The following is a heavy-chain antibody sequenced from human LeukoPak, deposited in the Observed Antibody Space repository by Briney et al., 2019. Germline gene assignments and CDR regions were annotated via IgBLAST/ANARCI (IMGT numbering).Heavy chain of an antibody. D-gene: IGHD3-22*01. CDR1: GYTFTGYY. Sequence: ASVKVSCKASGYTFTGYYMHWVRQAPGQGLEWMGWINPNSGGTNYAQKFQGRVTMTRDTSISTAYMELSRLRSDDTAVYCCARVPQGYYDSSGYYGGEFDYWGQGTLVTVSS. V-gene: IGHV1-2*02. CDR3: ARVPQGYYDSSGYYGGEFDY. CDR2: INPNSGGT. J-gene: IGHJ4*02.